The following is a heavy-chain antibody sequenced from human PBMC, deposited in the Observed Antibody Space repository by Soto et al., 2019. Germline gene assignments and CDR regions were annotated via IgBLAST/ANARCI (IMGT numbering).Heavy chain of an antibody. Sequence: EVQQVESGGGLVQPGRSLRLSCAASGFTFDDYAMHWVRQTPGKGMEWVSGISWNSGSIGNPDSVKGGFTISRNNAKNSLYLQMNSLRAKNTALYYCAKGSQWLRFSDAFAIWGQGTMVIVSS. CDR3: AKGSQWLRFSDAFAI. J-gene: IGHJ3*02. D-gene: IGHD5-12*01. CDR1: GFTFDDYA. V-gene: IGHV3-9*01. CDR2: ISWNSGSI.